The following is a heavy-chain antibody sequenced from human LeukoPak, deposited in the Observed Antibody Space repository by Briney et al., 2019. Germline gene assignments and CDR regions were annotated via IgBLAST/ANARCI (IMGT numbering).Heavy chain of an antibody. V-gene: IGHV3-30-3*01. CDR1: GFTFSSYD. D-gene: IGHD2-2*02. Sequence: GGSLRLSCAASGFTFSSYDMSWVRQAPGKGLEWVAVISYDGSNKYYADSVKGRFTISRDNSKNTLYLQMNSLRAEDTAVYYCARKTDCSSTSCYTGYYYYYGMDVWGQGTTVTVSS. CDR2: ISYDGSNK. CDR3: ARKTDCSSTSCYTGYYYYYGMDV. J-gene: IGHJ6*02.